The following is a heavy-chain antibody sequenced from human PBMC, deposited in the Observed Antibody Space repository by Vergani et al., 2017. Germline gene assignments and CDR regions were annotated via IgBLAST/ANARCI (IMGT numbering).Heavy chain of an antibody. CDR3: ARMGGYDEGDAFRIGYFDS. CDR1: GDSISSGVYY. J-gene: IGHJ4*02. Sequence: QVQLQESGPGLVKPSQTLSLTCSVSGDSISSGVYYWNWIRQHPGKGLEWIGYIYSTGSTHHNPSLRRRINMSVDTSKNQFPRKLNSVTAEDTAMYYCARMGGYDEGDAFRIGYFDSWGPVILVTVSS. V-gene: IGHV4-31*03. D-gene: IGHD3-22*01. CDR2: IYSTGST.